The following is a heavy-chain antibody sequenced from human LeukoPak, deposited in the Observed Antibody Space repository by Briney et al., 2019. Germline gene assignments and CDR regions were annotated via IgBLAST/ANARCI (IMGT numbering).Heavy chain of an antibody. CDR3: ASGSGFNFYYMDV. V-gene: IGHV3-48*03. J-gene: IGHJ6*03. CDR1: GFTFSSYE. D-gene: IGHD3-10*01. Sequence: GSLRLSCAASGFTFSSYEMNWVRQAPGKGLEWVSYISSSGSTIYYADSVKGRFTISRDNAKNSLYLQMNSLRAEDTAVYYCASGSGFNFYYMDVWGKGTTVIISS. CDR2: ISSSGSTI.